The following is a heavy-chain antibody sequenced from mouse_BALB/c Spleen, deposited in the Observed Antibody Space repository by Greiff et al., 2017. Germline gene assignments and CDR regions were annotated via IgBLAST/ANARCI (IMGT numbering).Heavy chain of an antibody. J-gene: IGHJ3*01. V-gene: IGHV7-3*02. CDR1: GFTFTDYY. Sequence: EVKLMESGGGLVQPGGSLRLSCATSGFTFTDYYMSWVRQPPGKALEWLGFIRNKANGYTTEYSASVKGRFTISRDNFQSILYLQMNTLRAEDSATYYCARVITGAFAYWGQGTLVTVSA. D-gene: IGHD4-1*01. CDR2: IRNKANGYTT. CDR3: ARVITGAFAY.